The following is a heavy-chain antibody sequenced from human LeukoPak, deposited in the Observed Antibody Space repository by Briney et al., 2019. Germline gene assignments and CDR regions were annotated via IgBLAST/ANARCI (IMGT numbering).Heavy chain of an antibody. CDR2: IYNDRST. Sequence: GCSLRLSCAASGLTVRSSYMSWVRQAPGKELEWVSMIYNDRSTNYPDSLKGRFTISRDNSKNTLYLQVNSLRAEDTAMYYCARNILFACDIWGQGTMVTVSS. D-gene: IGHD2/OR15-2a*01. J-gene: IGHJ3*02. CDR3: ARNILFACDI. CDR1: GLTVRSSY. V-gene: IGHV3-53*01.